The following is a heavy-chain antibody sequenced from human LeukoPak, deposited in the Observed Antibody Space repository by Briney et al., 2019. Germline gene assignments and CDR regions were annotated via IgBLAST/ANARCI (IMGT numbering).Heavy chain of an antibody. Sequence: SETLSLTCTVSGGSISGYYWSWLRQPAGEGREWIGRIYTSGSTNYNPSLTSRVTMSVDTSKNQFSLKLSSVTAADTAVDYCASGVGLRVTEYFDFWGQGTRVTVSA. CDR2: IYTSGST. J-gene: IGHJ4*02. CDR1: GGSISGYY. CDR3: ASGVGLRVTEYFDF. V-gene: IGHV4-4*07. D-gene: IGHD3-3*01.